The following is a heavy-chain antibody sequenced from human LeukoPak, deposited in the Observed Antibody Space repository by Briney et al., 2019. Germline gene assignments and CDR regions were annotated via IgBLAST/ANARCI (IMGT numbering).Heavy chain of an antibody. D-gene: IGHD3-10*01. CDR2: VSGSGRST. V-gene: IGHV3-23*01. Sequence: GGSLRLACAASGFTFSSYAMSWVRQPPGKGLGWVSAVSGSGRSTSYADSVKGRFTISRDNSKNTLYLQMNSLRAEDTAVYYCAKDRDWFDPWGQGTLVTVSS. CDR3: AKDRDWFDP. J-gene: IGHJ5*02. CDR1: GFTFSSYA.